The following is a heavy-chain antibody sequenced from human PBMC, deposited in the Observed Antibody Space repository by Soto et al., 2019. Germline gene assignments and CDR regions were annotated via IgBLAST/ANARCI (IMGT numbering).Heavy chain of an antibody. CDR1: GFTFGDYA. V-gene: IGHV3-49*03. Sequence: GGSLRLSCTASGFTFGDYAMSWFRQAPGKGLEWVGFIRSKAYGGTTEHAASVKGRFTISRDDSKSIAYLQMNSLKTEDTAVYYCTRDARMYYDFWSGYPDYGMDVWGQGTTVTVSS. J-gene: IGHJ6*02. D-gene: IGHD3-3*01. CDR2: IRSKAYGGTT. CDR3: TRDARMYYDFWSGYPDYGMDV.